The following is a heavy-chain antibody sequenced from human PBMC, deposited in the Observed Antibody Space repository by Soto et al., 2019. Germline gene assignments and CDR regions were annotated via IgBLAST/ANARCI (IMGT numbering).Heavy chain of an antibody. V-gene: IGHV4-34*01. CDR1: GGSFSGYY. J-gene: IGHJ6*02. D-gene: IGHD3-22*01. CDR3: ARVVWLPNYYYYGMDV. CDR2: INHSGST. Sequence: PSETLSLTCAVYGGSFSGYYLSWIRQPPGKGLEWIGEINHSGSTNYNPSLKSRVTISVDTSKNQFSLKMSSVTAADTAVYYCARVVWLPNYYYYGMDVWGQGTTVTVSS.